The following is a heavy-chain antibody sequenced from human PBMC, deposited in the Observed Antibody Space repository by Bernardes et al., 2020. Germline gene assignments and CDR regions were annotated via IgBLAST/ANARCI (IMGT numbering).Heavy chain of an antibody. CDR3: ARAPYGEPIDY. D-gene: IGHD4-17*01. CDR1: GGSISSYY. CDR2: IYYSGST. Sequence: ETLSLTCTVSGGSISSYYWSWIRQPPGKGLEWIGYIYYSGSTNYNPSLKSRVTISVDTSKNQFSLKLSSVTAADTAVYYCARAPYGEPIDYWGQGTLVTVSS. J-gene: IGHJ4*02. V-gene: IGHV4-59*01.